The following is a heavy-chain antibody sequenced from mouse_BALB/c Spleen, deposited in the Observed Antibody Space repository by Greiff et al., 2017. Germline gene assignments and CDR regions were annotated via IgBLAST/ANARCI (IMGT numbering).Heavy chain of an antibody. CDR1: GYTFTSYT. Sequence: VQLQQSAAELARPGASVKMSCKASGYTFTSYTMHWVKQRPGQGLEWIGYINPSSGYTEYNQKFKDKTTLTADKSSSTAYMQLSSLTSEDSAVYYCARYPIYYYGSSGAMDYWGQGTSVTVSS. V-gene: IGHV1-4*02. D-gene: IGHD1-1*01. J-gene: IGHJ4*01. CDR3: ARYPIYYYGSSGAMDY. CDR2: INPSSGYT.